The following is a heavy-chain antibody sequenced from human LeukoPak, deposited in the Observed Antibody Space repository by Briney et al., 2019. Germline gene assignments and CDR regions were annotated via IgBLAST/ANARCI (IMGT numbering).Heavy chain of an antibody. CDR1: GFTFSGYA. Sequence: PGGSLRLSCAASGFTFSGYAMSWVRQAPGKGLEWVSAISGSGGSTYYADSVKGRFTISRDNSKNTLYLQMNSLRAEDTAVYYCAKSGQWLVLHWFDPWGQGTLVTVSS. J-gene: IGHJ5*02. D-gene: IGHD6-19*01. V-gene: IGHV3-23*01. CDR2: ISGSGGST. CDR3: AKSGQWLVLHWFDP.